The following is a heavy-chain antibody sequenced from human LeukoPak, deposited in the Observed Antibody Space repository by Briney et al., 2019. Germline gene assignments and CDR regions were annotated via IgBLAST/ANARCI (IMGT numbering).Heavy chain of an antibody. CDR3: TRGGQELGKGYFFDY. V-gene: IGHV3-49*04. CDR1: GFIFGDYA. CDR2: IRSKGYGGTA. J-gene: IGHJ4*02. D-gene: IGHD6-13*01. Sequence: GGSLRLSCTVSGFIFGDYAMSWVRQAPGKGLEWLGLIRSKGYGGTAEYAASVKGRLSVSRDDSRSIAYLQVDSLKTEDTGVYYCTRGGQELGKGYFFDYWGQGSLVTVSS.